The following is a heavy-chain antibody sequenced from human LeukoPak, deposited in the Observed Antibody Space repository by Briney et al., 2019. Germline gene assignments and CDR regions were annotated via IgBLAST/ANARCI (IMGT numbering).Heavy chain of an antibody. CDR2: MKQDGSEK. V-gene: IGHV3-7*02. J-gene: IGHJ4*02. D-gene: IGHD6-13*01. Sequence: GGSLRLSCAASGFTFSSYWMSWVRQAPGKGLEWVANMKQDGSEKYYVDSVKGRFTISRDNAKNTLYLQMNSLRAEDTAVYFCASQVAEPALWGQGALVTVSS. CDR3: ASQVAEPAL. CDR1: GFTFSSYW.